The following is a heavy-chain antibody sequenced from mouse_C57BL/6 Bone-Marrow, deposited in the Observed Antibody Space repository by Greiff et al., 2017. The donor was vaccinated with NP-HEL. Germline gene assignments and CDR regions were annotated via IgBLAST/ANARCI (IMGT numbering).Heavy chain of an antibody. CDR1: GFTFSDYY. D-gene: IGHD2-2*01. V-gene: IGHV5-16*01. CDR2: ITYDGSST. CDR3: ARVVTTGYYLDY. J-gene: IGHJ2*01. Sequence: DVQLVESEGGLVQPGSSMKLSCTASGFTFSDYYMAWVRQVPEKGLEWVANITYDGSSTYYLDSLKSRFIISRDNAKNILYLQMSSLKSEDTATYYCARVVTTGYYLDYWGQGTTLTVSS.